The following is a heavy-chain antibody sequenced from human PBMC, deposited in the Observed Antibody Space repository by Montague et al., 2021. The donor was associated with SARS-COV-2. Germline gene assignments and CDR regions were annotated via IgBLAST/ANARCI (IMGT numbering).Heavy chain of an antibody. CDR2: ISYSGST. V-gene: IGHV4-59*01. CDR1: GGSISSYY. J-gene: IGHJ6*02. Sequence: SETLSLTCTVSGGSISSYYWSWIRQPPGRGPQWIGYISYSGSTNYNPSLKRRVTISVDTYKNYFTLRLSSVTAAVTAVYYCATFRRTQLLFGTLYYGMDVWGQGTTVTVSS. D-gene: IGHD2-2*01. CDR3: ATFRRTQLLFGTLYYGMDV.